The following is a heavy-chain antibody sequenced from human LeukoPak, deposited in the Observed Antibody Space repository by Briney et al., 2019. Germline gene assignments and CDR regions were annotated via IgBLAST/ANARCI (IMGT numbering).Heavy chain of an antibody. J-gene: IGHJ6*02. D-gene: IGHD3-10*01. CDR2: VTNDGNTK. Sequence: GGSLRLSCVASGFTFRNYAMHWVRQGPVKGLEGVAIVTNDGNTKWDADSVKGRFSISRDNSKNMLFLQMNSLRIEDAAVYYCARADYSGWGYYGMDVWGQGTTVTVSS. CDR1: GFTFRNYA. CDR3: ARADYSGWGYYGMDV. V-gene: IGHV3-30-3*01.